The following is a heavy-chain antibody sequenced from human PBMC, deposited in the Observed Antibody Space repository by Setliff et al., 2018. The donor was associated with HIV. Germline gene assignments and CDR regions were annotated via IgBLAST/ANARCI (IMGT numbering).Heavy chain of an antibody. CDR3: ARGLAVAGKSYYDYYYMDV. D-gene: IGHD6-19*01. CDR1: GYSFISYG. V-gene: IGHV1-18*01. Sequence: ASVKVSCKASGYSFISYGISWVRQAPGQGLEWMGWISAYNGNTNYAQKLQGRVTMTRNTSISTAYMELSSLRSEDTAVYYCARGLAVAGKSYYDYYYMDVWGKGTTVTVSS. CDR2: ISAYNGNT. J-gene: IGHJ6*03.